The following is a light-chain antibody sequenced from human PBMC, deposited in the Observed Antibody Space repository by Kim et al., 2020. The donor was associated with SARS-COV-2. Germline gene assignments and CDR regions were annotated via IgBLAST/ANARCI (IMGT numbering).Light chain of an antibody. J-gene: IGKJ2*01. V-gene: IGKV1-5*01. CDR2: DAS. Sequence: LSASVGDRVTITCRASESVSTGLAWYQQRPGKAPKLLISDASNLESGVPSRFSGSGFGTEFTLTISSLQPDDFATYYCKQYNSYYTFGQGTKLEI. CDR3: KQYNSYYT. CDR1: ESVSTG.